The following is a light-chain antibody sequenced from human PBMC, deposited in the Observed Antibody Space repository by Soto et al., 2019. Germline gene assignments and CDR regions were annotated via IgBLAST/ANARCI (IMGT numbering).Light chain of an antibody. Sequence: DGVMTQSPHSLPVTLGQPASSSCRSSQSLVHSDGDTFLSWLQQRPGQPPRLLIYKISKRLAGVPDRFSGSGAGTDFTLKISRVEAEDVGVYYCMQATHFPRTFGQGPKVDIK. V-gene: IGKV2-24*01. CDR2: KIS. CDR3: MQATHFPRT. CDR1: QSLVHSDGDTF. J-gene: IGKJ1*01.